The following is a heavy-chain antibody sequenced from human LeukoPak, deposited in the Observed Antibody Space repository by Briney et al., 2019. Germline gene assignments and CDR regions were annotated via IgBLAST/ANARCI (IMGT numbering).Heavy chain of an antibody. CDR1: GFTFSSYA. Sequence: GGSLRLSCAASGFTFSSYAMHWVRQAPGKGLEWVAVISYDGSNKYYADSVKGRFTISRDNSKNTLYLQMNSLRAEDTAVYYYARDRGVWGSYRYTSFDYWGQGTLVTVSS. CDR3: ARDRGVWGSYRYTSFDY. V-gene: IGHV3-30-3*01. D-gene: IGHD3-16*02. CDR2: ISYDGSNK. J-gene: IGHJ4*02.